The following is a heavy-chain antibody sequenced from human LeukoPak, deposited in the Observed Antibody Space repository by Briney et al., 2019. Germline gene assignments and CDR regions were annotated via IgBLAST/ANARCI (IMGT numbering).Heavy chain of an antibody. CDR3: ERKLELHFDY. CDR1: GFTFNTYY. Sequence: GGSLRLSCAGSGFTFNTYYMNWVRQAPGKGLEWVSYVSSGSSTIYYADSVKGRFTISRDNAKNSLYLQMNSLSDEDTAVYYCERKLELHFDYWGQGTLVTVSS. CDR2: VSSGSSTI. D-gene: IGHD1-26*01. J-gene: IGHJ4*02. V-gene: IGHV3-48*02.